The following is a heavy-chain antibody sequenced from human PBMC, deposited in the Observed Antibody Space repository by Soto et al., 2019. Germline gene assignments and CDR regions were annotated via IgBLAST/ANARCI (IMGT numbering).Heavy chain of an antibody. Sequence: SETLSLTCTVSGGSISSSSHYWGWIRQPPGKGLERVGTMFYSGSTYYNTSLESRDTISVDPSKNQFSLKLSFVTSADTALYYCAIHLFFFSVVACYLKAYYYYAMDVWGQGTTVTVSS. J-gene: IGHJ6*02. V-gene: IGHV4-39*01. CDR1: GGSISSSSHY. CDR2: MFYSGST. CDR3: AIHLFFFSVVACYLKAYYYYAMDV. D-gene: IGHD1-26*01.